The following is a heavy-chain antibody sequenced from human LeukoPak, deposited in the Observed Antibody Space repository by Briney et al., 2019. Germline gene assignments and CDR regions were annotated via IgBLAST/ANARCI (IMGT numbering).Heavy chain of an antibody. J-gene: IGHJ3*02. CDR1: GYTFTGYY. D-gene: IGHD6-19*01. V-gene: IGHV1-2*02. Sequence: ASVKVSCKASGYTFTGYYMHWVRQAPGQGLEWMGWINPNSGGTNYAQKFQGRVTMTRDTSISTAYMELRSLRSDDTAVYYCARDSSGWTLHAFDIWGQGTMVTVSS. CDR2: INPNSGGT. CDR3: ARDSSGWTLHAFDI.